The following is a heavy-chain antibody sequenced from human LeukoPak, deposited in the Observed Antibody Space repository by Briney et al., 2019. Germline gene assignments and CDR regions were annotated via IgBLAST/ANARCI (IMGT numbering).Heavy chain of an antibody. Sequence: SETLSLTCTVSGASISGSGYYWGWIRQSPGRGLEWIGSIFYTGSPSHNPSLNSRFTISVDTSKNQFSLKLNSVTAADSALYFCARNCHSYDSSGHLGIDYWGQGTLVTVSS. J-gene: IGHJ4*02. D-gene: IGHD3-22*01. V-gene: IGHV4-39*01. CDR1: GASISGSGYY. CDR2: IFYTGSP. CDR3: ARNCHSYDSSGHLGIDY.